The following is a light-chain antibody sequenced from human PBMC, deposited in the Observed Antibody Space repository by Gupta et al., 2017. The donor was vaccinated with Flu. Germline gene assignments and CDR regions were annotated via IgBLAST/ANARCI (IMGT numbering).Light chain of an antibody. Sequence: DTYMTQFPSSLSASVGDRVTITCRASQSISKYLNWYQQKVGKAPKLLIYSAYRLESGGPSRFSGSTSGTDFTLTISRLQPEDFATYYCQQTVNTPQSFGHGTKVDVK. V-gene: IGKV1-39*01. CDR2: SAY. J-gene: IGKJ3*01. CDR3: QQTVNTPQS. CDR1: QSISKY.